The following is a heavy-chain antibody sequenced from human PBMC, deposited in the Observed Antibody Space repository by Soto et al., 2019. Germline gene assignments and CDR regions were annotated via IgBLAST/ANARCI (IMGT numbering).Heavy chain of an antibody. CDR2: ISYDGTNE. V-gene: IGHV3-30*18. D-gene: IGHD3-10*01. CDR3: AKGVVREPAYFDY. CDR1: GFTFSAFA. J-gene: IGHJ4*02. Sequence: GGSLRLSCTVSGFTFSAFAMYWVRQAPGKGLEWVALISYDGTNEDYAESVGGRFTISRDNSKNTLYLDMNSLSAEDSAVYFCAKGVVREPAYFDYWGQGTLVTVSS.